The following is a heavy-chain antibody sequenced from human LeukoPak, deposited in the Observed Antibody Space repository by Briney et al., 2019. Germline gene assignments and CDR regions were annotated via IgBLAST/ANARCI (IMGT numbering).Heavy chain of an antibody. CDR1: GGSISSYY. CDR3: ARVHYDSSGYYYANWLGGYYFDY. CDR2: IYYSGST. Sequence: SETQSLICTVSGGSISSYYWSWIRQPPGKGLEWLGYIYYSGSTNYNPSLKSRVTISVDTSKNQFSLKLSSVTAADTAVYYCARVHYDSSGYYYANWLGGYYFDYWGQGTLVTVSS. D-gene: IGHD3-22*01. V-gene: IGHV4-59*01. J-gene: IGHJ4*02.